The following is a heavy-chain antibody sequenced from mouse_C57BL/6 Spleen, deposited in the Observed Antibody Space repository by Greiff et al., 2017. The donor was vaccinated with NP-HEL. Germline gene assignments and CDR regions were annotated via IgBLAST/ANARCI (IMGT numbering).Heavy chain of an antibody. J-gene: IGHJ2*01. D-gene: IGHD2-5*01. CDR2: IDPETGGT. CDR3: TRGIVTTYFDY. CDR1: GYTFTDYE. V-gene: IGHV1-15*01. Sequence: QVHVKQSGAELVRPGASVTLSCKASGYTFTDYEMHWVKQTPVHGLEWIGAIDPETGGTAYNQKFKGKAILTADKSSSTAYMELRSLTSEDSAVYYCTRGIVTTYFDYWGQGTTLTVSS.